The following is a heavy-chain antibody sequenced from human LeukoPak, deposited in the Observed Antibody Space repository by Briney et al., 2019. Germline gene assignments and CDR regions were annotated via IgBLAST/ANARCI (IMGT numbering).Heavy chain of an antibody. CDR2: ISAYNGNT. D-gene: IGHD2-2*01. J-gene: IGHJ4*02. CDR1: GYTFTSYG. CDR3: ARGLPRLGYCSSTSCFPLGY. Sequence: ASVKVSCKASGYTFTSYGIGWVRQAPGQGLEWMGWISAYNGNTNYAQKLQGRVTMTTDTSTSTAYMELRSLRSDDTAVYYCARGLPRLGYCSSTSCFPLGYWGQGTLVTVSS. V-gene: IGHV1-18*01.